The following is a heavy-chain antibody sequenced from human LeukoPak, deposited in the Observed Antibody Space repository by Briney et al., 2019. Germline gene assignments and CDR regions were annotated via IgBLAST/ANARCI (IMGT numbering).Heavy chain of an antibody. CDR1: GFTFSSYG. V-gene: IGHV3-30*02. J-gene: IGHJ4*02. CDR2: IRYDGNNK. Sequence: GGSLRLSCAASGFTFSSYGMHWVRQAPGKGLEWVAFIRYDGNNKYYADSVKGRFTISRDSSKNTLYLQMNSLRAEDTAVYYCAKLLTGGYNSGQNDYWGQGILVTVSS. CDR3: AKLLTGGYNSGQNDY. D-gene: IGHD5-18*01.